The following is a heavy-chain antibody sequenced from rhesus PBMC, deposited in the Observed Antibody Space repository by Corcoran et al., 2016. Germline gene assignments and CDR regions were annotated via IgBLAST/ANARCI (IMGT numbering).Heavy chain of an antibody. V-gene: IGHV4S7*01. CDR1: GGSISSGYG. J-gene: IGHJ4*01. CDR2: IYGSRGNT. CDR3: ASLYSSGWYYFDY. Sequence: QVQLQESGPGLVKPSETLSLTCAVSGGSISSGYGWSWIRQPPGKGLEWSGYIYGSRGNTYYNPSLTIRVTISKDTSKNQFSLKLGSVTAADTAVYYCASLYSSGWYYFDYWGQGVLVTVSS. D-gene: IGHD6-31*01.